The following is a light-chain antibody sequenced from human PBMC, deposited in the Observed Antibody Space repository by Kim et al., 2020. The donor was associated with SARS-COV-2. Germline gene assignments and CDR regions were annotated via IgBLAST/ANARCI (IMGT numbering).Light chain of an antibody. Sequence: SYELTKPPSVSVAPGKAARITCAGNNIGTRSVHWYQQKPGQAPVLVISYDRDRPSGIPERFSGSNSGNTATLTITRVEAGDEADYYCQVWDNYSDQVVFGGGTKLTVL. J-gene: IGLJ2*01. V-gene: IGLV3-21*04. CDR2: YDR. CDR3: QVWDNYSDQVV. CDR1: NIGTRS.